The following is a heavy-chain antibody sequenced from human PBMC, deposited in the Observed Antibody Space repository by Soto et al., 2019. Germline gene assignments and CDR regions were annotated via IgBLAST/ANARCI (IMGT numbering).Heavy chain of an antibody. CDR3: ARVRQYCSGGSCYSFPLYFYYYGMDV. J-gene: IGHJ6*02. CDR1: GFTFSSYS. CDR2: ISSSSSYI. V-gene: IGHV3-21*01. Sequence: PGGSLRLSCAASGFTFSSYSMNWVRQAPGKGLEWVSSISSSSSYIYYADSVKGRFTISRDNAKNSLYLQMNSLRAEDTAVYYCARVRQYCSGGSCYSFPLYFYYYGMDVWGQGTTVTVSS. D-gene: IGHD2-15*01.